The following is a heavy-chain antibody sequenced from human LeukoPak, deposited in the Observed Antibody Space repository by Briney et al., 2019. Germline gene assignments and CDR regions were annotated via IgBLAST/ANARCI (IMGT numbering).Heavy chain of an antibody. J-gene: IGHJ4*02. D-gene: IGHD3-22*01. V-gene: IGHV3-7*01. CDR1: GFTFRNYG. CDR3: ARDDSGPRNKYYYETTGFYSRPYYLDY. CDR2: IKLDGTDR. Sequence: QSGGSLRLSCTASGFTFRNYGMSWVRQVPGKGLEWLANIKLDGTDRHYADSVKGRFTISRDNAKNSLFLQMDSLTAADTAVYFCARDDSGPRNKYYYETTGFYSRPYYLDYWGQGALVTVSS.